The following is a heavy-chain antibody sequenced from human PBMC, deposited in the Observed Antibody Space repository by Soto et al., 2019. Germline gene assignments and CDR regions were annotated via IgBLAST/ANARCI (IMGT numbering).Heavy chain of an antibody. V-gene: IGHV1-2*04. CDR2: INPNSGGT. CDR3: ARDLGTDGSGSYSYGMDV. D-gene: IGHD3-10*01. Sequence: ASVKVSCKASGYTLTGYYMHWVRQAPGQGLEWMGWINPNSGGTNYAQKFQGWVTMTRDTSISTAYMELSRLRSDDTAVYYCARDLGTDGSGSYSYGMDVWGQGTTVTVSS. CDR1: GYTLTGYY. J-gene: IGHJ6*02.